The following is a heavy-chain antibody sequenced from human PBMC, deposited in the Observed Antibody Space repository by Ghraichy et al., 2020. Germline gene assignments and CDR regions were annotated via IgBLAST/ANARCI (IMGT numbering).Heavy chain of an antibody. Sequence: SETLSLTCTVSGGSISSYYWNWIRQPPRRGLELIGYIYYNGNTNYNPSLKSRVTISKDTSNNQFSLRLSSVTAADTAVYYCARGLNSGHYYYYYYMDVWGKGTTVTVSS. J-gene: IGHJ6*03. V-gene: IGHV4-59*01. CDR3: ARGLNSGHYYYYYYMDV. CDR2: IYYNGNT. D-gene: IGHD1-26*01. CDR1: GGSISSYY.